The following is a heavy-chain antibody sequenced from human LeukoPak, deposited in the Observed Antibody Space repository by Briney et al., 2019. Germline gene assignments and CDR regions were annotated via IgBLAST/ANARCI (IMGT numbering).Heavy chain of an antibody. Sequence: SETLSLTCAVYGCSFSGYYWSWIRQPPGKGLEWIGYIYYSGSTYYNPSLKSRVTISVDTSKNQFSLKLSSVTAADTAVYYCARGRRDAFDIWGQGTMVTGSS. CDR1: GCSFSGYY. CDR2: IYYSGST. CDR3: ARGRRDAFDI. V-gene: IGHV4-30-4*01. J-gene: IGHJ3*02.